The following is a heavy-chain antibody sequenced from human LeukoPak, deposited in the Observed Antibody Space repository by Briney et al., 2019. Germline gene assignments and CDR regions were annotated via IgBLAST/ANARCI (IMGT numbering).Heavy chain of an antibody. Sequence: ASVKVSCKASGYTFTSYDFNWVRQATGQRPEWMGWMSPNSGDTGYAQKFQDRVTMTRNTSISTAYMELSSLRSDDTAVYYCARDWREGEYVGATDNYYFDYWGQGTLVTVSS. V-gene: IGHV1-8*01. CDR1: GYTFTSYD. CDR3: ARDWREGEYVGATDNYYFDY. D-gene: IGHD1-26*01. CDR2: MSPNSGDT. J-gene: IGHJ4*02.